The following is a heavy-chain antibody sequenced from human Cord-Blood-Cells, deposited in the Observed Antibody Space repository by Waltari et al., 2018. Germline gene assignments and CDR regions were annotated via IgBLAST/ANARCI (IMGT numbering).Heavy chain of an antibody. D-gene: IGHD3-3*01. CDR1: GGSFSGYY. V-gene: IGHV4-34*01. CDR3: ARVGGPTYYDFWSGYYNWFYP. Sequence: QVQLQQWGAGLLKPSETLSLTCAVYGGSFSGYYWSWIRQPPGKGLEWIGEINHSGSTNYNPSLKSRVTISVDTSKNQFSLKLSSVTAADTAVYYCARVGGPTYYDFWSGYYNWFYPWGQGTLVTVSS. CDR2: INHSGST. J-gene: IGHJ5*02.